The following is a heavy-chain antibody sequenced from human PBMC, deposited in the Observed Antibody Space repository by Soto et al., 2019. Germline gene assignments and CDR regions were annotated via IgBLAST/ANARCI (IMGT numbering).Heavy chain of an antibody. D-gene: IGHD6-13*01. CDR2: IYPGDSDA. J-gene: IGHJ4*02. CDR3: ARSPRSSPYFDY. Sequence: GESLKTSCKGPGYTFSKYWIGWVRQTPGKGLEWMGMIYPGDSDARYSPSFEGQVTFSVDKSIHTAYLQWNSLEASDTAFYFCARSPRSSPYFDYWGQGALVTVSS. V-gene: IGHV5-51*01. CDR1: GYTFSKYW.